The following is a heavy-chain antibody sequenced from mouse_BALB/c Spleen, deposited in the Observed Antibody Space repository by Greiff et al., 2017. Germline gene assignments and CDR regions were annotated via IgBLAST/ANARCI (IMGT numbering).Heavy chain of an antibody. Sequence: EVQLVESGGGLVQPGGSLKLSCAASGFTFSSYTMSWVRQTPEKRLEWVAYISNGGGSTYYPDTVKGRFTISRDNAKNTLYLQMSSLKSEDTAMYYCARHRELGRAMDYWGQGTSVTVSS. V-gene: IGHV5-12-2*01. J-gene: IGHJ4*01. CDR1: GFTFSSYT. CDR2: ISNGGGST. CDR3: ARHRELGRAMDY. D-gene: IGHD4-1*01.